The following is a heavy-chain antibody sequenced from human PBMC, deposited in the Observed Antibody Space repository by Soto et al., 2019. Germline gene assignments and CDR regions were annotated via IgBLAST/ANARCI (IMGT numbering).Heavy chain of an antibody. D-gene: IGHD2-15*01. CDR1: GGSISSGDYY. J-gene: IGHJ5*02. CDR2: IYYSGST. CDR3: ARVPGYCSGGSCNNWFDP. V-gene: IGHV4-30-4*01. Sequence: QVQLQESGPGLVKPSQTLSLTCTVSGGSISSGDYYWSWIRQPPGKGLEWIGYIYYSGSTYYNPSLKSRVTISVDTSKNQFSLKLSSVTAADTAVYYCARVPGYCSGGSCNNWFDPWGQGTLVTVSS.